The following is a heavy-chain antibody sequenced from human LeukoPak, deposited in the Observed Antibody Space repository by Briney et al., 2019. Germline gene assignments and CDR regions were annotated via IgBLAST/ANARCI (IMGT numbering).Heavy chain of an antibody. CDR1: GLTFSSYG. V-gene: IGHV3-30*18. CDR3: AKAFWGSSWYGSIYYYGMDV. CDR2: ISYDGSNK. Sequence: GGSLRLSCAASGLTFSSYGMHWVRQAPGKGLEWVAVISYDGSNKYYADSVKGRFTISRDNSKNTLYLQMNSLRAEDTAVYYCAKAFWGSSWYGSIYYYGMDVWGQGTTVTVSS. D-gene: IGHD6-13*01. J-gene: IGHJ6*02.